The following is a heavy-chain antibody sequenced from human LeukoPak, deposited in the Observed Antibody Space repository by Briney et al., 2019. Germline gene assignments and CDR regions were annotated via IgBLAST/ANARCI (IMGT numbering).Heavy chain of an antibody. D-gene: IGHD3-22*01. CDR2: IYYSGST. CDR1: GGSISSSSYY. V-gene: IGHV4-39*01. CDR3: ARLFARGYYDSSGWIDY. J-gene: IGHJ4*02. Sequence: SETLSLTCTVSGGSISSSSYYWGWIRQPPGKGLEWIGSIYYSGSTHYNPSLKSRVTISVGTSKNQFSLRLSSMTAADTAVYYCARLFARGYYDSSGWIDYWGQGTLVTVSS.